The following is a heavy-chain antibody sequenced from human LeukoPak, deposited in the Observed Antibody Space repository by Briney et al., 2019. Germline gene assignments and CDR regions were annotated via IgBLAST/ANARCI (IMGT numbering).Heavy chain of an antibody. CDR1: GFTFSSYG. V-gene: IGHV3-23*01. D-gene: IGHD1-26*01. CDR2: ISGSGGST. Sequence: PGGSLRLSCAASGFTFSSYGMSWVRQAPRKGLEWVSAISGSGGSTYYADSVKGRFTISRDNSKNTLFLQMNSLRVEDTAVYYCAKVHLRIEIYAFDVWGQGTMVTVSS. CDR3: AKVHLRIEIYAFDV. J-gene: IGHJ3*01.